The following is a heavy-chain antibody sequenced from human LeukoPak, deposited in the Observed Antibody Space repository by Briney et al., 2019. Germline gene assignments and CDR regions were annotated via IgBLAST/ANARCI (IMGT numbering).Heavy chain of an antibody. V-gene: IGHV1-46*01. CDR3: ARGRALGSPRGWFDP. CDR2: INPSGGST. J-gene: IGHJ5*02. Sequence: GASVKVSCKASGYTFTTYYIHWVRQAPGQGLEWMGIINPSGGSTSYAQKFQGRVTMTRDMSTSTVYMELSSLRSEDTAVYYCARGRALGSPRGWFDPWGQGTLVTVSS. CDR1: GYTFTTYY.